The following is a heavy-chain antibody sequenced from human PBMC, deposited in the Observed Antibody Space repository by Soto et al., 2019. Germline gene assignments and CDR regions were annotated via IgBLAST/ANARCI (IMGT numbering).Heavy chain of an antibody. CDR3: ARADAEYCSSTSCYIPWFDP. Sequence: QVQLVQSGAEVKKPGASVKVSCKASGYTFTSYYMHWVRQAPGQGLEWMGIINPSGGSTSNAQKFQGRVTMTRDTSTSKVYMELSSLRSEDTAVYYCARADAEYCSSTSCYIPWFDPWGQGTLVTVSS. CDR1: GYTFTSYY. J-gene: IGHJ5*02. D-gene: IGHD2-2*02. V-gene: IGHV1-46*01. CDR2: INPSGGST.